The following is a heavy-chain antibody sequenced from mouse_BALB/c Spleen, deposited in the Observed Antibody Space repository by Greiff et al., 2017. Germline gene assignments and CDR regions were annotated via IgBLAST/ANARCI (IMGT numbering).Heavy chain of an antibody. Sequence: QVQLQQSGAELAKPGASVKMSCKASGYTFTSYWMHWVKQSPGQGLEWIGYINPSTGYTEYNQKFKDKATLTADKSSSTAYMQLSSLTSEDSAVYYCARGLTGYYWYFDVWGAGTTVTVSS. CDR1: GYTFTSYW. CDR3: ARGLTGYYWYFDV. J-gene: IGHJ1*01. V-gene: IGHV1-7*01. D-gene: IGHD4-1*01. CDR2: INPSTGYT.